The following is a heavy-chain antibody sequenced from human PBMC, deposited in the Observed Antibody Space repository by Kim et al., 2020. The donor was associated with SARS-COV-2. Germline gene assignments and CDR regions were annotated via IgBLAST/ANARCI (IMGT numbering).Heavy chain of an antibody. CDR2: IYYSGST. CDR1: GGSISSYY. D-gene: IGHD5-12*01. J-gene: IGHJ4*02. V-gene: IGHV4-59*08. CDR3: ARHRVEMATIWGHYFDY. Sequence: SETLSLTCTVSGGSISSYYWSWIRQPPGKGLEWIGYIYYSGSTNYNPSLKSRLTISVDTSKNQFSLKLSSVTAADTAVYYCARHRVEMATIWGHYFDYWGQGTLVTVSS.